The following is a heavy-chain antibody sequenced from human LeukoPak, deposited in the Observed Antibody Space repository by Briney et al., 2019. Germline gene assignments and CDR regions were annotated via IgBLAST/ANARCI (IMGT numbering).Heavy chain of an antibody. J-gene: IGHJ5*02. V-gene: IGHV3-49*04. CDR1: GFTFSSYG. CDR2: IRSKAYGGTT. Sequence: GGSLRLSCAASGFTFSSYGMHWVRQAPGKGLEWVGFIRSKAYGGTTEYAASVKGRFTISRDDSKSIAYLQMNSLKTENTAVYYCTRTTVTTADWWFDLWGQGTLVTVSS. CDR3: TRTTVTTADWWFDL. D-gene: IGHD4-17*01.